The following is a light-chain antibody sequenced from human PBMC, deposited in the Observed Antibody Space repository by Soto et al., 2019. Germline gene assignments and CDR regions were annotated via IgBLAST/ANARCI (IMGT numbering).Light chain of an antibody. CDR2: DGS. V-gene: IGLV3-21*02. J-gene: IGLJ1*01. CDR1: NIGIYS. CDR3: QVWDNNGGHNYV. Sequence: SYALTQPPSVSVAPGQTARITCGGNNIGIYSVHWYQQRPGQAPVLVVYDGSDRPSGIPERFSGSNSGNTATLTIGRVEAADESDYYCQVWDNNGGHNYVFGNGTKVTVL.